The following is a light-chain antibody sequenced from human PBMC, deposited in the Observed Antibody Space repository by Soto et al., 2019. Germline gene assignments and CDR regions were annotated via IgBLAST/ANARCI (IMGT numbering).Light chain of an antibody. V-gene: IGKV1-9*01. J-gene: IGKJ5*01. CDR3: EQRKSYPIN. CDR1: QDINTY. Sequence: DIPLTQSPSFLSASVGDRVTITCRASQDINTYLAWYQQKPGKAPKLLIFAASTLQNGVPSRFSGSGSVTESTVTITSLPPEDFATYDDEQRKSYPINSGQGTRLDIK. CDR2: AAS.